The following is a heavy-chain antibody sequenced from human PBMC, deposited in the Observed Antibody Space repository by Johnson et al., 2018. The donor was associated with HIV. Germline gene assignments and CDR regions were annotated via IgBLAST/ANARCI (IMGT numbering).Heavy chain of an antibody. D-gene: IGHD3-3*01. J-gene: IGHJ3*02. CDR3: TTDQSHYDFWSGYSKDTFDI. CDR2: IKQDGSEK. V-gene: IGHV3-7*05. CDR1: GFTFSNYW. Sequence: EVQLVESGGGLVQPGGSLGLSCAASGFTFSNYWMSWVRQAPGRGLEWVANIKQDGSEKYYVDSVKGRFTISRDNAKSSLYLQVNSLRAEDTAMYFCTTDQSHYDFWSGYSKDTFDILGQGTMVTVSS.